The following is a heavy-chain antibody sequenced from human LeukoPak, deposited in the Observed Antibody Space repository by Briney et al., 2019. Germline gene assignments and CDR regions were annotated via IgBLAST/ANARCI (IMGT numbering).Heavy chain of an antibody. D-gene: IGHD3-10*01. Sequence: ASVKVSCKASGYTFTGYYTHWVRQAPGQGLEWMGWINPNSGGTNYAQKFQGWVTMTRDTSISTAYMELSRLRSDDTAVYYCARGFGTGSYYNGTVERVFDYWGQGTLVTVPS. V-gene: IGHV1-2*04. J-gene: IGHJ4*02. CDR3: ARGFGTGSYYNGTVERVFDY. CDR1: GYTFTGYY. CDR2: INPNSGGT.